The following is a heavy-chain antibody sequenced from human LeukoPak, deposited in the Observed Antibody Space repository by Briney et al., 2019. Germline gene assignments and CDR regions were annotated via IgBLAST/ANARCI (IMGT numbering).Heavy chain of an antibody. Sequence: SETLSLTCTVSGGSINTYYWSWLRQPPGKGLEWVGYIYYSGSTNYNPSLKSRVTISVATSKNQFSLKLSSVTAADTAVYYCARKSFHSSSYDFWGQGTLVTVSS. D-gene: IGHD6-13*01. CDR2: IYYSGST. CDR3: ARKSFHSSSYDF. V-gene: IGHV4-59*01. J-gene: IGHJ4*02. CDR1: GGSINTYY.